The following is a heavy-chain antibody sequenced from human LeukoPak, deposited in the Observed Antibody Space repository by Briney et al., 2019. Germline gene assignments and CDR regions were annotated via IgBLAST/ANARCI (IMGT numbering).Heavy chain of an antibody. CDR2: LYYRGSP. V-gene: IGHV4-39*01. CDR3: ARLVLNYNDAGAYYDL. J-gene: IGHJ4*02. CDR1: GGPITTFSYY. D-gene: IGHD3-22*01. Sequence: PSETLSLTCSVSGGPITTFSYYWGWIRQSPGKGLEWIGNLYYRGSPQYNPSLKSRVTTSLDTSKNQFSLKLTSVTATDTAVYYCARLVLNYNDAGAYYDLWGQGILVTVSS.